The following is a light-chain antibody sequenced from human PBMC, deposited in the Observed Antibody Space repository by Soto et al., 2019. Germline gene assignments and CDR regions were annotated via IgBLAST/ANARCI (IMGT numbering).Light chain of an antibody. Sequence: EIVMTQSPLTLPVTPGEPASISCRSNQSLLYNNTYNYLDWYVQKPGQSPQLLIYFGSNRAPGVPDRFSGSGSGTDFTLKINGVEAEDVGTYYCMQALQSLTFGQGTRLEIK. CDR1: QSLLYNNTYNY. J-gene: IGKJ5*01. CDR3: MQALQSLT. V-gene: IGKV2-28*01. CDR2: FGS.